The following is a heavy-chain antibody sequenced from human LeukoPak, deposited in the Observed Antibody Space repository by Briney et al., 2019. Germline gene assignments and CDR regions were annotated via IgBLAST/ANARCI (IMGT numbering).Heavy chain of an antibody. Sequence: ASVKVSCKASGYTFTGYYMHWVRQAPGQGLEWMGWINPNSGGTNYAQKSQGRVTMTRDTSISTAYMELSRLRSDDTAVYYCARDGSSSWYVIDYWGQGTLVTVSS. D-gene: IGHD6-13*01. CDR2: INPNSGGT. V-gene: IGHV1-2*02. CDR3: ARDGSSSWYVIDY. CDR1: GYTFTGYY. J-gene: IGHJ4*02.